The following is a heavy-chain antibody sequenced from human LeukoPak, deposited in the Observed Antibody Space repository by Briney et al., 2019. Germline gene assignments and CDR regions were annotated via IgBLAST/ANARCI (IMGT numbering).Heavy chain of an antibody. CDR1: GGSISSGRYY. J-gene: IGHJ5*02. V-gene: IGHV4-31*03. CDR3: ARERDGSGSYFPFDP. Sequence: SETLSLTCTVSGGSISSGRYYWNWIRQHPGKGLEWIGYIHYTGATYYNPSLMSRVTISLDTSKNQFSLKLTSVTAADTAVYYCARERDGSGSYFPFDPWGQGTLVTVSS. D-gene: IGHD3-10*01. CDR2: IHYTGAT.